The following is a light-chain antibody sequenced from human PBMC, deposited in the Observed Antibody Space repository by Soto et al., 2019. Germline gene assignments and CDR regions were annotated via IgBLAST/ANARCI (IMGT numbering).Light chain of an antibody. Sequence: DIQLTQSPSFLSASVGDRVTITCRASQGISSYLVWYQQKPGKVPKLLIYGASTLQSGVPSRFSGSGSGTEYTLTISSLQPEDFATYYCQQLNTYTYTFGQGTKLEIK. CDR1: QGISSY. CDR2: GAS. CDR3: QQLNTYTYT. J-gene: IGKJ2*01. V-gene: IGKV1-9*01.